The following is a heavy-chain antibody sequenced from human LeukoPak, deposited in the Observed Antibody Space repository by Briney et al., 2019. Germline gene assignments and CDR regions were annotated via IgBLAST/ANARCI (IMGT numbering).Heavy chain of an antibody. V-gene: IGHV4-38-2*02. D-gene: IGHD5-18*01. Sequence: SETLSLTCAVSGFSISIDYYWGWIRQSPGRGLEWIGSTSHTGGSFYNPSLRSRVTVSLDTSKNQFSLKLTSVTAADTAVYYCAREARGDQLWLHYWGQGTLVTVSS. J-gene: IGHJ4*02. CDR2: TSHTGGS. CDR1: GFSISIDYY. CDR3: AREARGDQLWLHY.